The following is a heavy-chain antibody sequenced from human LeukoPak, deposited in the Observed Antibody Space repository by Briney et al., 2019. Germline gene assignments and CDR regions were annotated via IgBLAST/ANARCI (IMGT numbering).Heavy chain of an antibody. CDR1: GGSISSGDYY. CDR3: AREADVWGNHYFDY. Sequence: SQTLSLTCTVSGGSISSGDYYWSWIRQPPGKGLEWIGYIYYSGSTYYNPSLKSRVTTSVDTSKNQFSLKLSSVTAADTAVYYCAREADVWGNHYFDYWGQGTLVTVSS. D-gene: IGHD3-16*01. J-gene: IGHJ4*02. V-gene: IGHV4-30-4*01. CDR2: IYYSGST.